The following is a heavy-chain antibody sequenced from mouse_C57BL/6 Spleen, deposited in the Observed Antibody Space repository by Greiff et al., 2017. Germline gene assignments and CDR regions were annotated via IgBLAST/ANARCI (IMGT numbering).Heavy chain of an antibody. V-gene: IGHV3-8*01. D-gene: IGHD1-1*01. CDR1: GYSITSDY. J-gene: IGHJ1*03. Sequence: EVQGVESGPGLAKPSQTLSLTCSVTGYSITSDYWNWIRKFPGNKLEYMGYISYSGSTYYNPSLKSRISITRDTSKNQYYLQLNSVTTEDTATYYCARSSADTVVEVPRWYFDVWGTGTTVTVSS. CDR2: ISYSGST. CDR3: ARSSADTVVEVPRWYFDV.